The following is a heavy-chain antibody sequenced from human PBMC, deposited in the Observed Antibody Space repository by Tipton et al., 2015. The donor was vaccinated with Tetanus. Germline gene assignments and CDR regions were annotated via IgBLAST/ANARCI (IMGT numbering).Heavy chain of an antibody. CDR3: ARDRVDTVLAYYYYYGMDV. CDR1: GGSISSGDYY. D-gene: IGHD5-18*01. Sequence: TLSLTCTVSGGSISSGDYYWSWIRQPPGKGLEWIGYIYYSGSTYYNPSLKSRVTISVDTSKNPFSLKLSSVTAADTAVYYCARDRVDTVLAYYYYYGMDVWGQGTTVTVSS. J-gene: IGHJ6*02. CDR2: IYYSGST. V-gene: IGHV4-30-4*01.